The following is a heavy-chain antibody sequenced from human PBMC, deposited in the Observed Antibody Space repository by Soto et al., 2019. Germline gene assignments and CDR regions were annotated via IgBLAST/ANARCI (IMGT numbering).Heavy chain of an antibody. CDR1: GDSIGSYY. Sequence: QVQLQESGPGLVKPSETLSLTCTVSGDSIGSYYWSWIRQPPGKGLEWVGYISNTGGTIYNPSLERRATISLDASKNQVALSLNSVTVADPAVYYRASVGELPVWFDPWGRGTLVTVSS. V-gene: IGHV4-59*13. J-gene: IGHJ5*02. CDR3: ASVGELPVWFDP. D-gene: IGHD3-10*01. CDR2: ISNTGGT.